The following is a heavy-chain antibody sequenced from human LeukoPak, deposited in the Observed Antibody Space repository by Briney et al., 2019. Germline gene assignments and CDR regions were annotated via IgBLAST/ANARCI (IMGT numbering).Heavy chain of an antibody. J-gene: IGHJ6*03. Sequence: PSETLSLTCAVYGGSFSGYCWSWIRQPPGKGLEWIGEINHSGSTNYNPSLKSRVTISVDTSKNQFSLKLSSVTAADTAVYYCARGRLPDFGVVIAPYYYYYYMDVWGKGTTVTVSS. CDR2: INHSGST. CDR1: GGSFSGYC. CDR3: ARGRLPDFGVVIAPYYYYYYMDV. V-gene: IGHV4-34*01. D-gene: IGHD3-3*01.